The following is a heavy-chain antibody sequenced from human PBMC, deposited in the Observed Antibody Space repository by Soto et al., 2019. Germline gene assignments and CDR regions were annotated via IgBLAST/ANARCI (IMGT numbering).Heavy chain of an antibody. J-gene: IGHJ5*02. CDR1: GYTFTGYY. D-gene: IGHD4-4*01. CDR3: ARLTVTSPGNWFDP. V-gene: IGHV1-2*02. Sequence: ASVKVSCKASGYTFTGYYMHWVRQAPGQGLEWMGWINPNSGGTNYAQKFQGRVTMTRDTSISTAYMELSRLRSDDTAVYYCARLTVTSPGNWFDPWGQGTLVTVSS. CDR2: INPNSGGT.